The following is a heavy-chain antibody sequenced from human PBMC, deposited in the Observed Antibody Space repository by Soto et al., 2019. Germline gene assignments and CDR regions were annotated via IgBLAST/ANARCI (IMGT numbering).Heavy chain of an antibody. CDR1: GFTFSSYG. D-gene: IGHD1-26*01. Sequence: GGSLRLSSAAAGFTFSSYGMHWVRQAPGKGLEWVAVISYDGSNKYYADSVKGRFTISRDNSKNTLYLQMNSLRAEDTAVYYCAKDMGATSLDYWGQGTLVTVSS. CDR2: ISYDGSNK. V-gene: IGHV3-30*18. CDR3: AKDMGATSLDY. J-gene: IGHJ4*02.